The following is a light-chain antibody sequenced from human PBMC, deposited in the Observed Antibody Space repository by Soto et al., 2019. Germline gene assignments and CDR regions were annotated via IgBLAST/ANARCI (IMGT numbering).Light chain of an antibody. CDR3: SSYTSTSTRV. CDR2: RND. J-gene: IGLJ1*01. Sequence: QSVLTQPPSVSGTPGQRVTISCSGSSSNIGNNYPYWYQQIPGTAPRLLIYRNDQRPAGVPDRFSGSKSGNTASLTISGLQAEDEADYYCSSYTSTSTRVFGTGTKLTAL. CDR1: SSNIGNNY. V-gene: IGLV1-47*01.